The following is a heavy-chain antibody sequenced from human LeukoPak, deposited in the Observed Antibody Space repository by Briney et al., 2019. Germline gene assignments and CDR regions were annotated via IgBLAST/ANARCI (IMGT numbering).Heavy chain of an antibody. D-gene: IGHD6-19*01. J-gene: IGHJ3*02. CDR3: ARDQGYSSGWSEAFDI. V-gene: IGHV3-53*01. CDR1: GFAVSSYY. CDR2: IYRGGNT. Sequence: PGGSLRLSCAAPGFAVSSYYMTWVRQPPGKGLEWVSLIYRGGNTYYADSVKGRFNISRDNSKNTLYLQMNSLRAEDTAMYYCARDQGYSSGWSEAFDIWGQGTMVTVSS.